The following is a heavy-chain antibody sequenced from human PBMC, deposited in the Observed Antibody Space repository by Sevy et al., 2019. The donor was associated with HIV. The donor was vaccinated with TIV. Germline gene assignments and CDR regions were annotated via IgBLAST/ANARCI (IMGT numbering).Heavy chain of an antibody. CDR3: ASLGSSWSDYYYYGMDV. Sequence: GGSLRLSCAASGFTFSSYAMHWVRQAPGKGLEWVAVISCDGSNKYYADSVKGRFTISRDNSKNTLYLQMNSLRAEDTAVYYCASLGSSWSDYYYYGMDVWGQGTTVTVSS. CDR2: ISCDGSNK. V-gene: IGHV3-30-3*01. D-gene: IGHD6-13*01. CDR1: GFTFSSYA. J-gene: IGHJ6*02.